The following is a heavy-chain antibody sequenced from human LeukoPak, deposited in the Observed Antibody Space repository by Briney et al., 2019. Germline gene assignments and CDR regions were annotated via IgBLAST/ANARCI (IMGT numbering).Heavy chain of an antibody. CDR1: GGSFSGYY. CDR2: INHSGST. D-gene: IGHD3-22*01. J-gene: IGHJ4*02. CDR3: ARTTMIAHATNY. Sequence: SETLSLTCAVYGGSFSGYYWSWIRQPPGKRLEWIGEINHSGSTNYNPSLKSRVTISVDTSKNQFSLKLSSVTAADTAVYYCARTTMIAHATNYWGQGTLVTVSS. V-gene: IGHV4-34*01.